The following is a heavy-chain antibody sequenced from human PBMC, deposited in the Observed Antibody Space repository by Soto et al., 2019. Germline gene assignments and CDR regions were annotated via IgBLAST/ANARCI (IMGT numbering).Heavy chain of an antibody. CDR1: GGSIISGAYF. Sequence: LSLTCTVSGGSIISGAYFWNGIRQHPGKGLEWIGNIYYSGSTYYNPSLKSRGTISVDTSKNQFSLKLSSVTAADTAVYYCASGLAAAGADYFDYWGQGSLVTVSS. J-gene: IGHJ4*02. D-gene: IGHD6-13*01. CDR3: ASGLAAAGADYFDY. CDR2: IYYSGST. V-gene: IGHV4-31*03.